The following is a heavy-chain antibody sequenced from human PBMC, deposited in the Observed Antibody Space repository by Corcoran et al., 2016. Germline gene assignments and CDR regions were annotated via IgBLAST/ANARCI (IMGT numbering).Heavy chain of an antibody. Sequence: QVQLQQWGAGLLKPSETLSLTCAVYGGSFSGYYWSWIRQPPGKGLEWIGEINHSGSTNYNPSLKSRVTISVDTSKNQFSLKLSSVTAADTAVYYCARGGTRAGAGNGDSKIDYWGQGTLVTVSS. V-gene: IGHV4-34*01. CDR3: ARGGTRAGAGNGDSKIDY. J-gene: IGHJ4*02. CDR2: INHSGST. D-gene: IGHD6-19*01. CDR1: GGSFSGYY.